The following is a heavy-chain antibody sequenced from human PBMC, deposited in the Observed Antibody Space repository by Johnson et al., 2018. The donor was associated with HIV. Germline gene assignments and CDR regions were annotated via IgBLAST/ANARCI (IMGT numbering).Heavy chain of an antibody. Sequence: VQLVESGGGVVQPGGSLRLSCAASGFTVSRNYMTWVRQAPGKGLEWVSVIYSGGSTYYADSVKGRFTISRDNSKNTLYLQMNSLRAEDTAVYYCLFGGYSYGLAFDIWGQGTMVTVSS. CDR1: GFTVSRNY. CDR2: IYSGGST. V-gene: IGHV3-66*01. J-gene: IGHJ3*02. CDR3: LFGGYSYGLAFDI. D-gene: IGHD5-18*01.